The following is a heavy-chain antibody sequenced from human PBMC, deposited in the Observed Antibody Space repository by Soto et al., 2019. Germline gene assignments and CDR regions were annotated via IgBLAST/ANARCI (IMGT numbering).Heavy chain of an antibody. J-gene: IGHJ4*02. Sequence: GGSLRLSCAASGFTFSSYGMHWVRQAPGKGLEWVAVIWYDGSNKYYADSVKGRFTISRDNSKNTLYLQMNSLRAEDTAVYYCARDRRDYSNYDSFDYWGQGTLVTVSS. CDR1: GFTFSSYG. V-gene: IGHV3-33*01. CDR3: ARDRRDYSNYDSFDY. D-gene: IGHD4-4*01. CDR2: IWYDGSNK.